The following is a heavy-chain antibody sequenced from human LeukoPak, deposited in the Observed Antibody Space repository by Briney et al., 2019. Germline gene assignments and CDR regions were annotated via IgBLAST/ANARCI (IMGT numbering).Heavy chain of an antibody. D-gene: IGHD2-2*01. CDR2: ISAYNGNT. CDR3: ASSLRYCSSTSCFDY. Sequence: GASVKVSCKASGYTFTSYGISWVRQAPGQGLEWMGWISAYNGNTNYAQKLQGRVTMTTDTSTSTAYMELRSLRSDDTAVYYCASSLRYCSSTSCFDYWGQGTLVTVSS. J-gene: IGHJ4*02. V-gene: IGHV1-18*01. CDR1: GYTFTSYG.